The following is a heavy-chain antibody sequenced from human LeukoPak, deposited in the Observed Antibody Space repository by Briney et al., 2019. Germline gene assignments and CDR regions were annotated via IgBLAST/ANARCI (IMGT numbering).Heavy chain of an antibody. CDR3: ARVSAITIFGVVYGAFDI. CDR1: GYTLTELS. J-gene: IGHJ3*02. D-gene: IGHD3-3*01. CDR2: FDPEDGET. V-gene: IGHV1-24*01. Sequence: ASVKVSCKVSGYTLTELSMHWVRQAPGKGLEWMGGFDPEDGETIYAQKFQGRVTMTRDTSISTAYMELSRLRSDDTAVYYCARVSAITIFGVVYGAFDIWGQGTMVTVSS.